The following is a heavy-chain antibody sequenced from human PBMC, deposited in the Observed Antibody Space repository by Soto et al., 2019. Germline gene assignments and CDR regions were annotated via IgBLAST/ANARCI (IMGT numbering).Heavy chain of an antibody. CDR3: TTDEYYYGSGSYYVFDY. J-gene: IGHJ4*02. D-gene: IGHD3-10*01. CDR2: IKSKTDGGTT. CDR1: GFTFSNAW. V-gene: IGHV3-15*07. Sequence: GGSLRLSCAASGFTFSNAWMNWVRQAPGKGLEWVGRIKSKTDGGTTDYAAPVKGRFTISRDDSKNTLYLQMNSLKTEDTAVYYCTTDEYYYGSGSYYVFDYWGQGTLVTVSS.